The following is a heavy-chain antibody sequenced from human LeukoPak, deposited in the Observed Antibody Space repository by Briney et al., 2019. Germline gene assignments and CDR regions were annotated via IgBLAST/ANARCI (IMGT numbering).Heavy chain of an antibody. D-gene: IGHD6-13*01. CDR2: IYTSGST. J-gene: IGHJ5*02. V-gene: IGHV4-4*09. CDR1: GGSISSYY. CDR3: ARHFEGQLVWFDP. Sequence: PSETLSLTCTVSGGSISSYYWSWIRQPPGKGLEWIGYIYTSGSTNYNPSLKRRVTISVDTSKNQFSLKLSSVTAADTAVYYCARHFEGQLVWFDPWGQGTLVTVSS.